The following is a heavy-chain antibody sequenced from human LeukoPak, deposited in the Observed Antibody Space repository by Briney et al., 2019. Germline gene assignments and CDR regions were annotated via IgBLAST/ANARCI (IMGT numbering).Heavy chain of an antibody. J-gene: IGHJ4*02. Sequence: GGSLRLSCAASGFTVSSNYMSWVRQAPGKGLEWVSVIYSGGSTYYADSVKGRFTISRDNSKDTLYLQMNSLRAEDTAVYYCARERYSYFDYWGQGTLVTVSS. D-gene: IGHD5-18*01. CDR3: ARERYSYFDY. CDR1: GFTVSSNY. CDR2: IYSGGST. V-gene: IGHV3-53*01.